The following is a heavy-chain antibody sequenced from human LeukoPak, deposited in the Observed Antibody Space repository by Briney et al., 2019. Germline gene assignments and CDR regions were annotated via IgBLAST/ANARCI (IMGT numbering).Heavy chain of an antibody. D-gene: IGHD6-13*01. V-gene: IGHV3-21*01. CDR3: ARDTSSWYLGGDYYFDY. Sequence: GGSLRLSCAASGFKFSSYSMNWVRQAPGKGLHLVSSLSSSSSYIYYADSVKGRFTISRDNAKNSLYLQMNSLRAEDTAVYYCARDTSSWYLGGDYYFDYWGQGTLVTVSS. CDR2: LSSSSSYI. J-gene: IGHJ4*02. CDR1: GFKFSSYS.